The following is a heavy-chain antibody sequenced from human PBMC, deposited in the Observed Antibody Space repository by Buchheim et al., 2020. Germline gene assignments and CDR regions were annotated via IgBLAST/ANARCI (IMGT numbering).Heavy chain of an antibody. CDR3: AKDLGNGDYYYYGMDV. D-gene: IGHD1-1*01. V-gene: IGHV3-30*18. J-gene: IGHJ6*02. CDR1: GFTFSSYG. Sequence: VQLVESGGGVVQPGRSLRLSCAASGFTFSSYGMHWVRQAPGEGLEWVAVISYDGSNKYYADSVKGRFTISRDNSKNTLYLQMNSLRAEDTAVYYCAKDLGNGDYYYYGMDVWGQGTT. CDR2: ISYDGSNK.